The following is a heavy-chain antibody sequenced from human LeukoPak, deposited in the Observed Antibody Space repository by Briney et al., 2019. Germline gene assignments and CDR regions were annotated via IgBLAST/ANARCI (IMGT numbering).Heavy chain of an antibody. CDR2: IYYSGST. J-gene: IGHJ4*02. V-gene: IGHV4-59*01. Sequence: SETLSLTCTVSGGSISSYYWSWIRQPPGKGLEWIGYIYYSGSTNYNPSLKSRVTISVDTSKNQFSLKLSSVTAADTAVYYCASGPSVVPAAMLGGFDYWGEGTLVTVSS. CDR1: GGSISSYY. D-gene: IGHD2-2*01. CDR3: ASGPSVVPAAMLGGFDY.